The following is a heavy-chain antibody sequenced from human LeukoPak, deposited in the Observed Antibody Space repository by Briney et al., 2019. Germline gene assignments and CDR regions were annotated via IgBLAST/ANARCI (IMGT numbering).Heavy chain of an antibody. CDR2: ITWNGFST. D-gene: IGHD6-13*01. CDR3: AKGGGTGYSSSWYSN. J-gene: IGHJ4*02. Sequence: GGSLRLSCEASGFTFDDYAMHWVRQTPEKGLEWLGLITWNGFSTYYADSVRGRFTISRDNSKNSMYLQMNSLRAEDAAVYYCAKGGGTGYSSSWYSNWGQGTLVTVSS. V-gene: IGHV3-43D*03. CDR1: GFTFDDYA.